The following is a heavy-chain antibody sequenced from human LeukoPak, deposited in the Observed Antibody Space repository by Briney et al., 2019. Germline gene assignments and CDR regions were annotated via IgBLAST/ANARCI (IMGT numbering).Heavy chain of an antibody. V-gene: IGHV4-38-2*01. CDR2: IYGRAST. Sequence: SETLSLTCAVSGYSLGKNYYWGWIRQSPGKGLEWIGRIYGRASTSYNPSLKNRVTMSVDTSKNHFSLQLTSVTAADTAVYYCARYDSRGSASTRFDYWGPGILVTVSS. J-gene: IGHJ4*02. CDR3: ARYDSRGSASTRFDY. D-gene: IGHD3-16*01. CDR1: GYSLGKNYY.